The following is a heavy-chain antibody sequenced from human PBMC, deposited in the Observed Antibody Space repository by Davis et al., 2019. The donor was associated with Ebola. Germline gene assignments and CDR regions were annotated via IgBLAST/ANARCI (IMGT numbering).Heavy chain of an antibody. J-gene: IGHJ4*02. CDR3: ARSRVADY. D-gene: IGHD2-15*01. CDR1: GGSVSNYY. CDR2: INHSGST. Sequence: SETLSLTCTVSGGSVSNYYWSWIRQPPGKGLEWIGEINHSGSTNYNPSLKSRVTISVDTSKNQFSLKLSSVTAADTAVYYCARSRVADYWGQGTLVTVSS. V-gene: IGHV4-34*01.